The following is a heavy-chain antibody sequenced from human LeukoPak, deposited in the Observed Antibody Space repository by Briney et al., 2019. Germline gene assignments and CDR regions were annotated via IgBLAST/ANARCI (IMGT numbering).Heavy chain of an antibody. V-gene: IGHV1-46*01. CDR3: ARIGGLDY. Sequence: GASVKVSCKASGGTFSSYAISWVRQAPGQGLEWMGIINPSGGSTSYAQKFQGRVTMTRNTSISTAYMELSSLRSEDTAVYYCARIGGLDYWGQGTLVTVSS. CDR2: INPSGGST. CDR1: GGTFSSYA. J-gene: IGHJ4*02.